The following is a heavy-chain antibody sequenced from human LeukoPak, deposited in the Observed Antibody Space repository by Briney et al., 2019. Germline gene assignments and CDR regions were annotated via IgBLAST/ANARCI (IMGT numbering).Heavy chain of an antibody. Sequence: SETLSLTCAVYIVSLCGFYCGGIPPPPGKGLEGFGEIHNSGSTNYNPAFKSRVTISVDTTNNKFSLTLSSVTAADTALYYCARDRSNTLDFYAWGQGTPVTVSS. V-gene: IGHV4-34*01. D-gene: IGHD1-14*01. CDR1: IVSLCGFY. CDR2: IHNSGST. J-gene: IGHJ5*02. CDR3: ARDRSNTLDFYA.